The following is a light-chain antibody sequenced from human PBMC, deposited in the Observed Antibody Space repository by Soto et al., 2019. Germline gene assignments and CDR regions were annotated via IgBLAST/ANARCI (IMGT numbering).Light chain of an antibody. J-gene: IGKJ5*01. CDR2: GAS. V-gene: IGKV3D-20*02. CDR3: QQRHMWPIT. Sequence: IVLTQSPGTLSLSPGESATLSCRASQSVSSIYLGWYQQKPGQAPRLVIYGASSRATGIPPRFSGSGSGTDFTLTISSLETEDSAVYYCQQRHMWPITFGQGTRLEIK. CDR1: QSVSSIY.